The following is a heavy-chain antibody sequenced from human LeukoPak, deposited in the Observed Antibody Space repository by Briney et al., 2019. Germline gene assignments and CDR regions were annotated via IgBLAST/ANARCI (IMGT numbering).Heavy chain of an antibody. CDR1: GGSFSGYY. J-gene: IGHJ5*02. Sequence: SETLSLTCVVYGGSFSGYYWSWIRQPPGKGLEWIGEINHSGSTNYNPSLKSRVTISVDTSENQFSLKLSSVTAADTAVYYCARREKTGKFDPWGQGTLVTVSS. CDR3: ARREKTGKFDP. CDR2: INHSGST. D-gene: IGHD1-1*01. V-gene: IGHV4-34*01.